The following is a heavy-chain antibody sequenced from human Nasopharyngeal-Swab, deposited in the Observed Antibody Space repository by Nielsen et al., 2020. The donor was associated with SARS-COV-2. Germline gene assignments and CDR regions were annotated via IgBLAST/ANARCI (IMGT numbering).Heavy chain of an antibody. CDR3: AKFLTVTPVVTFSYGMDV. V-gene: IGHV3-30*18. Sequence: GESLKISCAASGFRFSSYGMNWVRQAAGKGPEWVAVMSHDGSNEDYADSVKGRFTVSRDNSKNLFYLQMNRLRVEDTAVYFCAKFLTVTPVVTFSYGMDVWGQGTTVTVSS. D-gene: IGHD4-23*01. CDR1: GFRFSSYG. J-gene: IGHJ6*02. CDR2: MSHDGSNE.